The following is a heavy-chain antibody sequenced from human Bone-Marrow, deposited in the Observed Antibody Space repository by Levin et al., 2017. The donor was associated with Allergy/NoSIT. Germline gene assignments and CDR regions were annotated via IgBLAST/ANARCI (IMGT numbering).Heavy chain of an antibody. J-gene: IGHJ4*02. V-gene: IGHV3-23*01. Sequence: LGESLKISCAASGFTFSSYAMSWVRQAPGKGLEWVSVISGVDGNTYYADSVKGRFTISRDNSKNTVYLQMNSLRAEDTAVYYCAKDLYGDYWDYWGQGTLVIVSS. CDR1: GFTFSSYA. CDR3: AKDLYGDYWDY. CDR2: ISGVDGNT. D-gene: IGHD4-17*01.